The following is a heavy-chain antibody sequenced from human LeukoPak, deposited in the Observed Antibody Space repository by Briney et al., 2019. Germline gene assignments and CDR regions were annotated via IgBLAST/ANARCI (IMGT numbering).Heavy chain of an antibody. D-gene: IGHD2-21*02. CDR2: ISGSGGST. Sequence: GGSLRLSCAASGFTFSSYAMSWVRQAPGKGLEWVSAISGSGGSTYYTDSVKGRFTISRDNSKNTLYLQMNSLRAEDTAVYYCAKDTGPYCGGDCLFSWGQGTLVTVSS. V-gene: IGHV3-23*01. CDR1: GFTFSSYA. J-gene: IGHJ5*02. CDR3: AKDTGPYCGGDCLFS.